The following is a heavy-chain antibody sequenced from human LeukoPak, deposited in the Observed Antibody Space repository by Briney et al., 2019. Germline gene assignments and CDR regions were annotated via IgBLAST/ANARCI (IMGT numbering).Heavy chain of an antibody. V-gene: IGHV1-2*02. CDR3: ARDLSVTTVTNPMTDY. CDR2: INPNSGGT. J-gene: IGHJ4*02. D-gene: IGHD4-17*01. Sequence: ASVKASCKASGYTFTGYYMHWVRQAPGQGLEWMGWINPNSGGTNYAQKFQGRVTMTRDTSISTAYMELSRLRSDDTAVYYCARDLSVTTVTNPMTDYWGQGTLVTVSS. CDR1: GYTFTGYY.